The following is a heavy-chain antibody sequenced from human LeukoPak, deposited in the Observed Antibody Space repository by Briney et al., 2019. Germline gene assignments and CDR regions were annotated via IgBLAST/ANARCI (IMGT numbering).Heavy chain of an antibody. J-gene: IGHJ6*04. CDR3: ACRVSYYDFWSGRPSYDV. D-gene: IGHD3-3*01. V-gene: IGHV4-61*02. Sequence: SETLSLTCTVSGGSISSGDYYWSWIRQPPGKGPEWIGRMYSSGGANYNPSLKTRVTISIDTSKNQFSLRLSSVTAADTAVYFCACRVSYYDFWSGRPSYDVWGKGTSVTVSS. CDR1: GGSISSGDYY. CDR2: MYSSGGA.